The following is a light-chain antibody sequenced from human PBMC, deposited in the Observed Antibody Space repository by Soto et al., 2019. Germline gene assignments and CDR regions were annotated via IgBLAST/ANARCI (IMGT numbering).Light chain of an antibody. V-gene: IGKV3-20*01. J-gene: IGKJ1*01. CDR3: QQYGSSPGT. Sequence: EIVLTQSPGTLSLSPGERATFSCRASQSVSSSYLAWYQQKPGQAPRLLIYGASGRATGIPDRFSGSGSGTDFTLSISRLEPEDFAVYYCQQYGSSPGTFGQGTKVEIK. CDR1: QSVSSSY. CDR2: GAS.